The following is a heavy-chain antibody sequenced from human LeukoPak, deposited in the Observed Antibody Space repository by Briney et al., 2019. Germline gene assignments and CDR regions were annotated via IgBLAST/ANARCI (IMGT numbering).Heavy chain of an antibody. CDR1: GGSISSGGYY. CDR3: AAGLDDAFDI. J-gene: IGHJ3*02. V-gene: IGHV4-31*03. CDR2: IYYSGST. Sequence: SETLSLTCTVSGGSISSGGYYWSWIRQHPGKGLEWIGYIYYSGSTYYNPSLKSRVTISVDTSKNQFSLKLSSVTAADTAVYYCAAGLDDAFDIWGQGTMVTVSS.